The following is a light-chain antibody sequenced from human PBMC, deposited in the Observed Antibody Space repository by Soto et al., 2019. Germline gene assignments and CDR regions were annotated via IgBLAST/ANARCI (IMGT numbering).Light chain of an antibody. Sequence: QSVVTQPPSVSGAPGQRVTISCTGSSSNIGADYDVHWYQQFPGRAPKLLIYGNKNRPSGVPDRFSGTKPGTSASLDITGLQAEDEADYYCQSFDTRLNTVIFGGGTKLTVL. J-gene: IGLJ2*01. V-gene: IGLV1-40*01. CDR2: GNK. CDR3: QSFDTRLNTVI. CDR1: SSNIGADYD.